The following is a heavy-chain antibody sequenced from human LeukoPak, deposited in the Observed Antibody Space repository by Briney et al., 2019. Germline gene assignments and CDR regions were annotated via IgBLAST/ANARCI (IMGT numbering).Heavy chain of an antibody. V-gene: IGHV3-48*03. D-gene: IGHD5-18*01. J-gene: IGHJ4*02. CDR1: GFTFSGYE. CDR2: ISSSGGTI. CDR3: ARGRGGYGPFDY. Sequence: GGSLRLSCAASGFTFSGYEMNWVRQAPGKGLEWVSYISSSGGTIYYADSVKGRFTISRDNPRNSLYLQMNSLRAEDTAVYYCARGRGGYGPFDYWGQGTLVTVSS.